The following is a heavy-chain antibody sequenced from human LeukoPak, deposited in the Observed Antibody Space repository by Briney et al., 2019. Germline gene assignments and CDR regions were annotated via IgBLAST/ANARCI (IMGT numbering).Heavy chain of an antibody. CDR2: IYYSGST. V-gene: IGHV4-30-4*01. CDR3: ARVEDYSRGWYGNSDY. Sequence: PSETLSLTCTVSGGSISSGDYYWSWIRQPPGKGLEWIGYIYYSGSTYYNPSLKSRVTLSVDTSKNQFSLKLSSVTAADTAVYYCARVEDYSRGWYGNSDYWGQGTLVTVSS. J-gene: IGHJ4*02. CDR1: GGSISSGDYY. D-gene: IGHD6-13*01.